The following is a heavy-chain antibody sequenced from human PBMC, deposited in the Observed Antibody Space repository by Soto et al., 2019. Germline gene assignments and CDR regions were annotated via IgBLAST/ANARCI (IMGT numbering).Heavy chain of an antibody. CDR2: INSDGSST. V-gene: IGHV3-74*01. Sequence: GESLKISCAASGFTFSSYWMHWVRQAPGKGLVWVSRINSDGSSTSYADSVKGRFTISRDNAKNTLYLQMNSLRAEDTAVYYCAREKRGSSGFDYWGQGTLVTVSS. J-gene: IGHJ4*02. D-gene: IGHD6-19*01. CDR1: GFTFSSYW. CDR3: AREKRGSSGFDY.